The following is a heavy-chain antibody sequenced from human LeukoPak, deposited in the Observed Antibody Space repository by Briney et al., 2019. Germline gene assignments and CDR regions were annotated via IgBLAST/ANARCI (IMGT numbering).Heavy chain of an antibody. CDR3: ARDRALRRQLQEYYYYGMDV. CDR2: IKQDGSEK. D-gene: IGHD3-10*01. Sequence: GGSLRLSCAASGFTFSSYWMSWVRQAPGKGLEWVANIKQDGSEKYYVDSVKGRCTISRDNAKNSLYLQMNSLRAEDTAVYYCARDRALRRQLQEYYYYGMDVWGQGTTVTVSS. V-gene: IGHV3-7*05. CDR1: GFTFSSYW. J-gene: IGHJ6*02.